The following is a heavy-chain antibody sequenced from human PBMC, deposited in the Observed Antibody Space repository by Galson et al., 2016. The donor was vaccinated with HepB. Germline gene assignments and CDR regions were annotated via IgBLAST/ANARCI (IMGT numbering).Heavy chain of an antibody. CDR1: TFSVSGDY. V-gene: IGHV3-66*01. D-gene: IGHD1-26*01. J-gene: IGHJ4*02. Sequence: SLRLSCAASTFSVSGDYMNWVRQAPGKGLEWVSLIHAGSTYYADSVRGRFIISRDNSENTLYLQMNSLSVEDTAVYYCARGSDLGSFWGQGTLVTVSS. CDR2: IHAGST. CDR3: ARGSDLGSF.